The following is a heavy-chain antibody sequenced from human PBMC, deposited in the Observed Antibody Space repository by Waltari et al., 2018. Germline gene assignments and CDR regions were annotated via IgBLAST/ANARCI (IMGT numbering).Heavy chain of an antibody. J-gene: IGHJ3*02. CDR2: INWNGGST. D-gene: IGHD6-19*01. CDR3: ARGKQMAGRNAFDI. CDR1: GFPFADSG. V-gene: IGHV3-20*04. Sequence: EVQLVESGGGVVRPGGSLRLSCAASGFPFADSGMSWVRQAPGKGLEWVSGINWNGGSTGYADSVKGRFTISRDNAKNSLYLQMNSLRAEDTALYYCARGKQMAGRNAFDIWGQGTMVTVSS.